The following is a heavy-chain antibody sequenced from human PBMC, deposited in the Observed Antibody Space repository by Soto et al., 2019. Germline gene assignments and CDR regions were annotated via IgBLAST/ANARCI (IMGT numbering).Heavy chain of an antibody. J-gene: IGHJ6*03. CDR3: ARRILGYCSSTSCSATIYYYYMDV. V-gene: IGHV1-18*01. D-gene: IGHD2-2*01. CDR2: ISAYNGNT. CDR1: GYTFTSYG. Sequence: ASVKVSCKASGYTFTSYGISWVRQAPGQGLEWMGWISAYNGNTNNAQKLQGRVTMTTDTSTSTAYMELRSLRSDDTAVYYCARRILGYCSSTSCSATIYYYYMDVWGKGTTVTVSS.